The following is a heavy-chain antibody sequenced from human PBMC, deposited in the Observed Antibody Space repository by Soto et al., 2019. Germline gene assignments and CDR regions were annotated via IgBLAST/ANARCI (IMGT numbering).Heavy chain of an antibody. CDR3: ARGFHQLPFRFDP. CDR1: GFTVSSNY. CDR2: IYSGGST. D-gene: IGHD2-2*01. V-gene: IGHV3-66*01. Sequence: EVQLVESGGGLVQPGGSLRLSCAASGFTVSSNYMSWVRQAPGKGLEWVSVIYSGGSTYYADSVKGRFTISRDNSKNTLYLQMNSLRAEDTAVYYCARGFHQLPFRFDPWGQGTLVTVSS. J-gene: IGHJ5*02.